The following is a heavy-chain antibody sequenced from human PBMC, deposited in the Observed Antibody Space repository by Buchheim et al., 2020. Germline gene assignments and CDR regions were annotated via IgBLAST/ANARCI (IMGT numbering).Heavy chain of an antibody. CDR2: INSGGSST. Sequence: EVQLVESGGGLVQPGGSLRLSCAASGFTFSSYWMHWVRQAPGKGLVWVSRINSGGSSTSYADSVKGRFTLSRDTAKNTLSLQMNSLRAEDTAVYYWARESVVVAANYGMDGWGKETT. CDR1: GFTFSSYW. D-gene: IGHD2-15*01. V-gene: IGHV3-74*01. CDR3: ARESVVVAANYGMDG. J-gene: IGHJ6*04.